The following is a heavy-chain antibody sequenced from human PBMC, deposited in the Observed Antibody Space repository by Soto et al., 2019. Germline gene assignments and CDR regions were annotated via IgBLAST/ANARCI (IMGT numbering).Heavy chain of an antibody. V-gene: IGHV3-7*01. CDR3: ARSYCGGDCYWTPLYYFDY. CDR1: GFTFSSYW. CDR2: IKQDGSEK. D-gene: IGHD2-21*02. Sequence: QPGGSLRLSCAASGFTFSSYWMSWVRQAPGKGLEWVANIKQDGSEKYYVDSVKGRFTISRDNAKNSLYLQMNSLRAEDTAVYYCARSYCGGDCYWTPLYYFDYWGQGTLVTVSS. J-gene: IGHJ4*02.